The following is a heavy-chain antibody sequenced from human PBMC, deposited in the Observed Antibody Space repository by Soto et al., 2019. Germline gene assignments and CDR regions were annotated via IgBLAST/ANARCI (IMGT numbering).Heavy chain of an antibody. Sequence: TGGSLRLSCAASGFTFRSFTMNWVRQAPGKGLEWVSTISSNSAYIYYTDALRGRFTISRDNAKNSLHLQMNSLRAEDTAVYYCTRDASRDSSARGWFDPWGPGTLVTVSS. J-gene: IGHJ5*02. CDR3: TRDASRDSSARGWFDP. D-gene: IGHD6-13*01. CDR2: ISSNSAYI. CDR1: GFTFRSFT. V-gene: IGHV3-21*01.